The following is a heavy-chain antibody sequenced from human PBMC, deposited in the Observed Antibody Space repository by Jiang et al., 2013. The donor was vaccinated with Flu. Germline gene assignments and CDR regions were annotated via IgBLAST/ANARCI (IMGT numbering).Heavy chain of an antibody. CDR1: GGTFSSYA. CDR2: IIPIFGTA. J-gene: IGHJ6*02. D-gene: IGHD4-17*01. CDR3: ARSAVTTNVGGIYQDYYYYYGMDV. V-gene: IGHV1-69*06. Sequence: SGAEVKKPGSSVKVSCKASGGTFSSYAISWVRQAPGQGLEWMGGIIPIFGTANYAQKFQGRVTITADKSTSTAYMELSSLRSEDTAVYYCARSAVTTNVGGIYQDYYYYYGMDVWGQGDHGSPSP.